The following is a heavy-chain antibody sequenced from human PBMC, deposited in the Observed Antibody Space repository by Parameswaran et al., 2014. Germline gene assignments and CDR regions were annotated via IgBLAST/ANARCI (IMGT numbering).Heavy chain of an antibody. J-gene: IGHJ4*02. V-gene: IGHV3-23*01. CDR3: AKSGDDYDNPYYFDF. Sequence: RWIRQPPGKGLEWVLAISGRGGTTYYADSVKGRFTISRDNSRNTLYVQMNSLRTEDTAVYYCAKSGDDYDNPYYFDFWGQGTLVTVSS. CDR2: ISGRGGTT. D-gene: IGHD3-22*01.